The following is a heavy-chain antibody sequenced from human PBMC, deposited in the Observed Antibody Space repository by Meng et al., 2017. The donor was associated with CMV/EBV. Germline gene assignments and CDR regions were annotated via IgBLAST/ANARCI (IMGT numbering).Heavy chain of an antibody. CDR3: ARSVGELPVYYYGMDV. CDR2: ISSNGGST. V-gene: IGHV3-64*02. Sequence: GESLNIPCAASGFTFSSYAMHWVRQAPGKGLEYVSAISSNGGSTYYADSVKGRFTISRDNSKNTLYLQMGSLRAEDMAVYYCARSVGELPVYYYGMDVWGQGTTVTVSS. D-gene: IGHD1-26*01. CDR1: GFTFSSYA. J-gene: IGHJ6*02.